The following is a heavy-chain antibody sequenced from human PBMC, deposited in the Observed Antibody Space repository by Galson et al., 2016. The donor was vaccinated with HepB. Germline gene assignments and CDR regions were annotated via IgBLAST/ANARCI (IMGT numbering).Heavy chain of an antibody. V-gene: IGHV3-11*06. D-gene: IGHD1-26*01. CDR2: ISPTSSDI. J-gene: IGHJ3*01. CDR1: GFTFSNYY. Sequence: SLRLSCAASGFTFSNYYMSWIRQAPGKGLEWVSFISPTSSDINYADSVMGRFSIYRDNAKNSLYLQMNTLGAEDTAVYYCASPSGRFSVHTFDLWGQGTMVTVSS. CDR3: ASPSGRFSVHTFDL.